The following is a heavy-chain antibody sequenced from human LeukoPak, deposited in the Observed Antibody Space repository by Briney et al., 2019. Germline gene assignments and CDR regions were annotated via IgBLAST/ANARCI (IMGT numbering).Heavy chain of an antibody. CDR1: GGSISDEY. J-gene: IGHJ4*02. V-gene: IGHV4-59*08. CDR2: IYYIGIT. Sequence: SSETLSLTCTVSGGSISDEYWSWIRQRPGKGLEWIGYIYYIGITNYSPSLTRRVTISVDTSKNQFSRNRRSVTAADTAVYYCARRRDYDVLTGPTYYFDSWGQGTLVTVSS. CDR3: ARRRDYDVLTGPTYYFDS. D-gene: IGHD3-9*01.